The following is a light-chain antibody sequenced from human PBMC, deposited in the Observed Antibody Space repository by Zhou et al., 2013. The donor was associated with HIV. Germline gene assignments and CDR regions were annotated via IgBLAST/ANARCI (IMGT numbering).Light chain of an antibody. CDR1: SSDVGGYNY. V-gene: IGLV2-8*01. Sequence: QSALTQPPSASGTPGQSVTISCTGTSSDVGGYNYVAWYQQHPGKVPKIMIYEVNKRPSGVPDRFSGSKSGNTASLTVSGLQPEDEAEYYCGSYAGSSSWIFGGGTKLTVI. J-gene: IGLJ2*01. CDR2: EVN. CDR3: GSYAGSSSWI.